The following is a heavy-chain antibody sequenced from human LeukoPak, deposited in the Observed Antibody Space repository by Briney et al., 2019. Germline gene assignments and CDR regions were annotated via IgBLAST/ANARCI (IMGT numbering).Heavy chain of an antibody. CDR3: ARETAAAGQNFDY. CDR1: GVSINSGGYY. J-gene: IGHJ4*02. CDR2: IYYRGST. V-gene: IGHV4-31*03. D-gene: IGHD6-13*01. Sequence: SETLSLTCTVSGVSINSGGYYWTWIRQHPGKGLEWIGYIYYRGSTYYNPSLKSRVTISVDTSENQFSLKLNSVTAADTAMYYCARETAAAGQNFDYWGQGTLVTVSS.